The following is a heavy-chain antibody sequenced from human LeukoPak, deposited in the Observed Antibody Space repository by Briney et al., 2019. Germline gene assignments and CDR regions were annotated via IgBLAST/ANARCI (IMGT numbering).Heavy chain of an antibody. Sequence: ASVKVSCKASGYTFTSYGISWVRQAPGQGLEWMGWISAYNGNTNYAQKLQGRVTMTTDTSTSTAYMELRSLRSDDTAVYYCAGSQQYYYGFERDNWFDPWGQGTLVTVSS. CDR2: ISAYNGNT. D-gene: IGHD3-10*01. CDR3: AGSQQYYYGFERDNWFDP. V-gene: IGHV1-18*01. J-gene: IGHJ5*02. CDR1: GYTFTSYG.